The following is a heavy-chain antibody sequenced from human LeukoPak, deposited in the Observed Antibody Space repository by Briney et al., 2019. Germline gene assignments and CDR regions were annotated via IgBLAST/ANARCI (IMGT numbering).Heavy chain of an antibody. Sequence: SETLSLTCAVYGGSFSGYYWSWIRQPPGRGLKWIGEINHSGSTNYNPSLKSRVTISVDTSKNQFSLKLSSVTAADTAVYYCARRVPIYCSGGSCYSHWFDPWGQGTLVTVSS. J-gene: IGHJ5*02. CDR3: ARRVPIYCSGGSCYSHWFDP. V-gene: IGHV4-34*01. CDR2: INHSGST. CDR1: GGSFSGYY. D-gene: IGHD2-15*01.